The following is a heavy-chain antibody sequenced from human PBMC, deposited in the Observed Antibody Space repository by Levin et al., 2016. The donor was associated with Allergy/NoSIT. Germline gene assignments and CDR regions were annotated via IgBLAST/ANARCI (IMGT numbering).Heavy chain of an antibody. J-gene: IGHJ5*02. CDR2: IYYSGST. CDR3: AIMSHPGMVRGVIIPTGFWFDP. Sequence: SETLSLTCTVSGGSISSYYWSWIRQPPGKGLEWIGYIYYSGSTNYNPSLKSRVTISVDTSKNQFSLKLSSVTAADTAVYYCAIMSHPGMVRGVIIPTGFWFDPWGQGTLVTVSS. V-gene: IGHV4-59*12. CDR1: GGSISSYY. D-gene: IGHD3-10*01.